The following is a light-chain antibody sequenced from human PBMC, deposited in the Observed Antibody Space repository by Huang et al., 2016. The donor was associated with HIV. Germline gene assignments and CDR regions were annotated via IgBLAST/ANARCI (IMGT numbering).Light chain of an antibody. CDR3: QKCNSALT. Sequence: DIQMTQSPSSLSASVGDRVTITCRASQGISNYLAWYQQKPGKVPKLLIYAASTLQSGVPSRFSGSGSGTDFTLTISSLQPEDVATYYCQKCNSALTFGGGTKVEIK. CDR1: QGISNY. J-gene: IGKJ4*01. V-gene: IGKV1-27*01. CDR2: AAS.